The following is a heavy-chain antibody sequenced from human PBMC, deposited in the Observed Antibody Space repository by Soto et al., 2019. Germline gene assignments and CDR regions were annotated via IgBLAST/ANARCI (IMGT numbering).Heavy chain of an antibody. D-gene: IGHD1-26*01. CDR3: ARDFRRYSGSYYLSLPYYFDY. V-gene: IGHV3-30-3*01. CDR1: GFTFSSYA. CDR2: ISYDGSNK. Sequence: GGSLKLSCAASGFTFSSYAMHWVRQAPGKGLEWVAVISYDGSNKYYADSVKGRFTISRDNSKNTLYLQMNSLRAEDTAVYYCARDFRRYSGSYYLSLPYYFDYWGQGTLVTVSS. J-gene: IGHJ4*02.